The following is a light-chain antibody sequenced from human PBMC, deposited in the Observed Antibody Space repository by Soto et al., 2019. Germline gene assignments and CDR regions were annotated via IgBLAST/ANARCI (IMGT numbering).Light chain of an antibody. CDR1: QSVSSY. Sequence: EIVLTQSPATLSLSPGKRATLSCRASQSVSSYLAWYQQKPGQAPRLLIYNASNRATGIPDRFSGSGSGTDFSLTISSLEPEDFAVYYCQQYGSWPITFGQGTRLEIK. V-gene: IGKV3-11*01. CDR3: QQYGSWPIT. CDR2: NAS. J-gene: IGKJ5*01.